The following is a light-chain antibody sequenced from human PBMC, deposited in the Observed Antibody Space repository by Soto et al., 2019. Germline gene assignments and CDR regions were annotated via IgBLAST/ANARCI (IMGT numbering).Light chain of an antibody. CDR2: DNN. V-gene: IGLV1-51*01. CDR3: ATWDSSLSAVI. J-gene: IGLJ7*01. CDR1: NSNIGNNY. Sequence: QSVLTQPPSVSAAPGQTVTISCSGSNSNIGNNYVSWYQQLPGTAPKLVIYDNNKRPSGSPDRFSGSKSGTSATLGITGLQTGDEADYFCATWDSSLSAVIFGGGTQLTVL.